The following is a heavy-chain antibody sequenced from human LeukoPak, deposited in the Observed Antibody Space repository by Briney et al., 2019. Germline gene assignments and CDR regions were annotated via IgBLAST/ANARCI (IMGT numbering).Heavy chain of an antibody. CDR2: INHSGST. J-gene: IGHJ3*02. CDR3: ARGRVGGDAFDI. Sequence: PSETLSLTCAVYGGSFSGYYWSWIRQPPGKGLEWIGEINHSGSTNYNPSPKSRVTISVDTSKNQFSLKLSSVTAADTAVYYCARGRVGGDAFDIWGHATMVTVSS. V-gene: IGHV4-34*01. D-gene: IGHD4-23*01. CDR1: GGSFSGYY.